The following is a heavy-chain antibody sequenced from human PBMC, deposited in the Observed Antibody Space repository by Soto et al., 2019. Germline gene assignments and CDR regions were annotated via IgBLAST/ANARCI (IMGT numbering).Heavy chain of an antibody. D-gene: IGHD3-16*01. J-gene: IGHJ4*02. Sequence: PSETLSLTCTVSGGSISSGGYYWSWIRQHPGKGLEWIGYIYYSGSTYYNPSLKSRVTISVDTSKNQFSLKLSSVTAADTAVYYCARVGEMATTLWGYFDYWGQGTLVTVSS. CDR2: IYYSGST. V-gene: IGHV4-31*03. CDR1: GGSISSGGYY. CDR3: ARVGEMATTLWGYFDY.